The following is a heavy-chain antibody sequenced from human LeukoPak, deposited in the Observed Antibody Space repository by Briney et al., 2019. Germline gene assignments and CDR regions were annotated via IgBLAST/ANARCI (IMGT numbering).Heavy chain of an antibody. CDR3: ARDELPADGMDV. Sequence: GRSLRLSCAASRFTFSSYGMHWVRQAPGKGLEWVAVIWYDGSNKYYADSVKGRFTISRDNSKNTLYLQINSLRAEDTAVYYCARDELPADGMDVWGQGTTVTVSS. CDR2: IWYDGSNK. CDR1: RFTFSSYG. V-gene: IGHV3-33*01. D-gene: IGHD1-7*01. J-gene: IGHJ6*02.